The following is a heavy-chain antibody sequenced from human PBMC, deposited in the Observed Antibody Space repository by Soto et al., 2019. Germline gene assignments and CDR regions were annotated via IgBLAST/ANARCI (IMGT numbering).Heavy chain of an antibody. CDR1: GGSFSGYY. CDR3: ARVGRRWELPGYLAY. CDR2: INHSGST. Sequence: PSETLSLTCAVYGGSFSGYYWSWIRQPPGKGLEWIGEINHSGSTNYNPSLKSRATISVDTSKNQFSLKLSSVTAADTAVYYCARVGRRWELPGYLAYWGQGTLVTVSS. D-gene: IGHD3-9*01. V-gene: IGHV4-34*01. J-gene: IGHJ4*02.